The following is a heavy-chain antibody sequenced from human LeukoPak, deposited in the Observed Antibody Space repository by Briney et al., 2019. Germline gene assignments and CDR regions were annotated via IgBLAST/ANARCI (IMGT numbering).Heavy chain of an antibody. CDR1: GYTFTSYG. J-gene: IGHJ4*02. Sequence: ASVKVSCKASGYTFTSYGISWVRQAPGQGLEWMGWISAYNGNTNYAQKLQGRVTMTTDTSTSTAYMELRSLRSDGTAVYYCARVAPNAYDSSGYGLDYWGQGTLVTVSS. D-gene: IGHD3-22*01. CDR3: ARVAPNAYDSSGYGLDY. CDR2: ISAYNGNT. V-gene: IGHV1-18*01.